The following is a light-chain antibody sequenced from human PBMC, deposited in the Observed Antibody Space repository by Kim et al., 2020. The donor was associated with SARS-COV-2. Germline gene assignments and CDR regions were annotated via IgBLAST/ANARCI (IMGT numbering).Light chain of an antibody. Sequence: SSELTQDPAVSVALGQTVRITCQGDSIRSYYVTWYQQKPGQAPIVVIYGKNNRPSGIPDRFSGSSSGDTASLTITGTQAGDEADYYCNSRGSNDNVLFGGGTKVTVL. V-gene: IGLV3-19*01. CDR1: SIRSYY. CDR3: NSRGSNDNVL. J-gene: IGLJ2*01. CDR2: GKN.